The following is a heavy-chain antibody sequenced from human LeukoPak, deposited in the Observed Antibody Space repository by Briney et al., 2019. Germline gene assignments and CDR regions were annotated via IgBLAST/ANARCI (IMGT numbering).Heavy chain of an antibody. CDR2: INPNSGDT. J-gene: IGHJ4*02. V-gene: IGHV1-2*02. CDR3: ATQRGSYLWGTDFDY. Sequence: ASVNVSCKASGYTFTGYYMHWVRQAPGQGLEWMGWINPNSGDTKYAQKFQGRVTMTRDTSISTAYMELSRLRSDDTAVYYCATQRGSYLWGTDFDYWGQGTLVTVSS. CDR1: GYTFTGYY. D-gene: IGHD3-16*01.